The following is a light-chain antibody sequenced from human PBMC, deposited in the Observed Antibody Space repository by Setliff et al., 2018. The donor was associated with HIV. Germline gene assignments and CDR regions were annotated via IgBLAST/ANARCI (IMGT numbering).Light chain of an antibody. CDR2: EVS. J-gene: IGLJ1*01. CDR1: SSDVGGYNS. Sequence: QSALAQPPSASGSPGQSVTISCTGTSSDVGGYNSVSWYQQHPGKAPKVMIYEVSKRPSGVPDRFSGSKSGNTASLTISGLQAEDEADYYCSSFAGRLHVFGTGTKVTVL. CDR3: SSFAGRLHV. V-gene: IGLV2-8*01.